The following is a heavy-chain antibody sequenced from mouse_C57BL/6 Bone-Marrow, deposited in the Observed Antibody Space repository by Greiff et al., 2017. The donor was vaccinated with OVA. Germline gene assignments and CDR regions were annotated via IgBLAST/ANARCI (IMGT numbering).Heavy chain of an antibody. D-gene: IGHD2-4*01. CDR1: GYTFTSYW. J-gene: IGHJ3*01. Sequence: QVQLQQSGAELVKPGASVKLSCKASGYTFTSYWMQWVKQRPGQGLEWIGEIDPTDSYTNYNQKLKGKATLTVDTSSSTAYMQLSSLTSEDSAVYYCARERMGLPAWFAYWGQGTLVTVSA. CDR3: ARERMGLPAWFAY. CDR2: IDPTDSYT. V-gene: IGHV1-50*01.